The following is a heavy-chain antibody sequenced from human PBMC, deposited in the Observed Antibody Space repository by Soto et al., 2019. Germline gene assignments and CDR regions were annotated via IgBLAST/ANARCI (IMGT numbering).Heavy chain of an antibody. CDR3: VSWVSAHFDY. Sequence: PGWSLRLSCAASRDTFKIHGLSWVRQAPGKGLEWVSTIDSSGVNTHYADSVKGRFTISRDNSRNTLHLQMHDLRADDTALYYCVSWVSAHFDYWGQGTVVTVSS. V-gene: IGHV3-23*01. J-gene: IGHJ4*02. CDR2: IDSSGVNT. CDR1: RDTFKIHG. D-gene: IGHD3-16*01.